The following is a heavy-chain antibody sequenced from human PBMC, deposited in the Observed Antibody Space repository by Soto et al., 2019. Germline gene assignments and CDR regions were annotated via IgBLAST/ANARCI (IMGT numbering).Heavy chain of an antibody. J-gene: IGHJ6*02. CDR2: ISSSSSYI. CDR3: ARGGSSWEFRYYGMDV. CDR1: GFTFSSYS. Sequence: PGGSLRLSCAASGFTFSSYSMNWVRQAPGKGLEWVSSISSSSSYIYYADSVKGRFTISRDNAKNSLYLQMNSLRAEDTAVYYCARGGSSWEFRYYGMDVWGQGTTVTSP. D-gene: IGHD6-13*01. V-gene: IGHV3-21*01.